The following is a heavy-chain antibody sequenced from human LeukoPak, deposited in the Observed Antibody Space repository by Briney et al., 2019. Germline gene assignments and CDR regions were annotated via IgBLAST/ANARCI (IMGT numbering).Heavy chain of an antibody. V-gene: IGHV4-34*01. J-gene: IGHJ4*02. CDR3: ARGLRYSRRDFDY. D-gene: IGHD1-1*01. Sequence: SETLSLTCAVYGGSFSGYYWSWIRQPPGKGLEWIGEINHSGSTNYNPSLKSRVTISVDTSKNQFSLKLSSVTAADTAVYYCARGLRYSRRDFDYWGQGTLVTVSS. CDR2: INHSGST. CDR1: GGSFSGYY.